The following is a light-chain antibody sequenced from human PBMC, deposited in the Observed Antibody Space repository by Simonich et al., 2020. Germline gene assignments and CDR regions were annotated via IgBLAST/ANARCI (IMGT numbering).Light chain of an antibody. Sequence: DIVMTQSPDSLAVSLGERATINFKSSQSVLYSSNNKNYLAWYQQKPGQPRKLLIYWASTRESGFPDRFSGSGSGTDFTLAISSLQAEDVAVYYCQQYYSTQYTFGQGTKLEIK. CDR1: QSVLYSSNNKNY. CDR3: QQYYSTQYT. CDR2: WAS. J-gene: IGKJ2*01. V-gene: IGKV4-1*01.